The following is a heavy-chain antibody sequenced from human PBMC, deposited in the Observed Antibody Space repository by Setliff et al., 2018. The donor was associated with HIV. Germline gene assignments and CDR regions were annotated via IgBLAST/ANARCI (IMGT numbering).Heavy chain of an antibody. CDR3: ARDAGGSVGNYYFDY. CDR2: IYYSGST. V-gene: IGHV4-59*01. D-gene: IGHD2-15*01. J-gene: IGHJ4*02. CDR1: GGSTSSYY. Sequence: PSETLSLTCIVSGGSTSSYYWSWIRQPPGKGLEWIGYIYYSGSTNYNPSLKNRVTISIDTSKKQFSLNLSSVTAADTAVYYCARDAGGSVGNYYFDYWGQGTLVTVSS.